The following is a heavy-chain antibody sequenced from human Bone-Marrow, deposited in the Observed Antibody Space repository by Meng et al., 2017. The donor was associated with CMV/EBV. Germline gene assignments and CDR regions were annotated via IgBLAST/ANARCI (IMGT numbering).Heavy chain of an antibody. V-gene: IGHV3-48*04. J-gene: IGHJ4*02. D-gene: IGHD3-22*01. Sequence: GESLKISCATSGVTFSSYWMYWVRQAPGKGLEWVSYISSSSSTIYYADSVKGRFTISRDNAKNSLYLQMNSLRAEDTAVYYCARGWYYDSSGYPAPHFGYWGQGNLVTVSS. CDR3: ARGWYYDSSGYPAPHFGY. CDR1: GVTFSSYW. CDR2: ISSSSSTI.